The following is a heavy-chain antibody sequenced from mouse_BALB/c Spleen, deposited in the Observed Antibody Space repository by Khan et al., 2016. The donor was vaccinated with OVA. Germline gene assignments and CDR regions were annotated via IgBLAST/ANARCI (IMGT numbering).Heavy chain of an antibody. D-gene: IGHD2-4*01. CDR1: GFSLTGYG. Sequence: VELVESGPGLVAPSQSLSITCTVSGFSLTGYGVNWVRQPPGKGLEWLGMIWGDRSTVYNSALKSRLSISKDNSKSQVFLKMNSLHTDDTARYYCAREIYYDYAYYYAMDDWGQGTSVTVSS. J-gene: IGHJ4*01. CDR2: IWGDRST. CDR3: AREIYYDYAYYYAMDD. V-gene: IGHV2-6-7*01.